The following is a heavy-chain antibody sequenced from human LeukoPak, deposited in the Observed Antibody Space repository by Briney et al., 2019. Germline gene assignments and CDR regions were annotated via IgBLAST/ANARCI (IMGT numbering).Heavy chain of an antibody. J-gene: IGHJ4*02. CDR1: GFKFNGFA. V-gene: IGHV3-30*04. Sequence: PGGSLRLSCVASGFKFNGFAIHCGRQAPAKGLEGGALISYDGRRKDYADSVRGRFTIDRDNSKNTVYLQLNSLRPDDTAIYFCARQEARNYYYEGLDYWGEGSLVTVSS. D-gene: IGHD3-22*01. CDR3: ARQEARNYYYEGLDY. CDR2: ISYDGRRK.